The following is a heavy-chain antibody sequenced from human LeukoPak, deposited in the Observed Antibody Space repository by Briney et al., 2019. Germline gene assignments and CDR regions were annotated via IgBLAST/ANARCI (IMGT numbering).Heavy chain of an antibody. Sequence: GGSLRLSCAASGFTFSSYSMNWVRQAPGKGLEWVSAISGSGGSTYYADSVKGRFTISRDNSKNTLYLQMNSLKTEDTAVYYCTTSGPTTQYYYYYYGMDVWGQGTTVTVSS. J-gene: IGHJ6*02. CDR3: TTSGPTTQYYYYYYGMDV. CDR1: GFTFSSYS. CDR2: ISGSGGST. V-gene: IGHV3-23*01. D-gene: IGHD5-12*01.